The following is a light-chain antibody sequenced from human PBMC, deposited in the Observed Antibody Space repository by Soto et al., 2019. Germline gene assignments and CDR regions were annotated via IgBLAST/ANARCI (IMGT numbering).Light chain of an antibody. V-gene: IGKV3-15*01. Sequence: EIVMTQSPATLSVSPGERATLSCRASHSVSSNLAWYQQKPGQAPRLLVYGASTRATGIPARFSGSGSGTDFTLTISSLEPEDFAVYYCQQRSNWPTFGGGTRLEI. CDR1: HSVSSN. CDR3: QQRSNWPT. CDR2: GAS. J-gene: IGKJ5*01.